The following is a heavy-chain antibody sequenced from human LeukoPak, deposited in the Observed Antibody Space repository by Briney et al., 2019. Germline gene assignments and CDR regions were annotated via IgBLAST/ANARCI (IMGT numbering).Heavy chain of an antibody. D-gene: IGHD3-10*01. V-gene: IGHV3-30-3*01. J-gene: IGHJ4*02. Sequence: GGSLRLSCAASGFTFSSYAMHWVRQAPGKGLEWVAVISYDGSNKYYADSVKGRFTISRDNSKNTLYLQMNSLRAEDTAVYYCASPHMVRGVIIDYFDYWGQGTLVTVSS. CDR1: GFTFSSYA. CDR3: ASPHMVRGVIIDYFDY. CDR2: ISYDGSNK.